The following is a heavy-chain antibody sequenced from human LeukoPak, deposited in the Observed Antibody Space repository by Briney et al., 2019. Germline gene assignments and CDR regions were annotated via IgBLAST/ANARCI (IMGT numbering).Heavy chain of an antibody. Sequence: GESLKISCKGSGYSFTNYWITWVRQMPGKGLEWMGNIDPSDSYTNYSSSFQGHVTISADKSINTAYLQWSSLKASDTAMYYCARRQGCSSTSCPPDSWGQGTLVTVSS. V-gene: IGHV5-10-1*01. CDR3: ARRQGCSSTSCPPDS. CDR1: GYSFTNYW. D-gene: IGHD2-2*01. CDR2: IDPSDSYT. J-gene: IGHJ4*02.